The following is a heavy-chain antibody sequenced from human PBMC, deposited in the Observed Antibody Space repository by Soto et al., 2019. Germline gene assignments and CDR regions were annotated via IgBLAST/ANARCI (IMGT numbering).Heavy chain of an antibody. V-gene: IGHV3-23*01. J-gene: IGHJ4*02. Sequence: DVRLLESGGGLVQPGGSLRLSCPASGFTFSSYSMSWDRQAPGKGLEWVSTIGTSASTYYGDSVRGRFTISRDNSRNTLYLQMNSLRAEDTAGYYCADLSRYCTSSNCDWGQGTLVTVSS. CDR3: ADLSRYCTSSNCD. CDR2: IGTSAST. D-gene: IGHD2-2*01. CDR1: GFTFSSYS.